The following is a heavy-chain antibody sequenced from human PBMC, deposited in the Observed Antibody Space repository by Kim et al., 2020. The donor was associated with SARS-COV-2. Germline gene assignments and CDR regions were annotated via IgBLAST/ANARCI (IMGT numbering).Heavy chain of an antibody. Sequence: GGSLRLSCAASGFTFDDYAMHWVRQAPGKGLEWVSGISWNSGSIGYADSVKGRFTISRDNAKNSLYLQMNSLRAEDTALYYCAKDGGSGSLNMDVWGQGTTVTVSS. D-gene: IGHD3-10*01. J-gene: IGHJ6*02. V-gene: IGHV3-9*01. CDR1: GFTFDDYA. CDR3: AKDGGSGSLNMDV. CDR2: ISWNSGSI.